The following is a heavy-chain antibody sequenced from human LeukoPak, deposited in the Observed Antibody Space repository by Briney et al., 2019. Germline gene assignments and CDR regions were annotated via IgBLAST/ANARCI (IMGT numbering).Heavy chain of an antibody. CDR2: INPNSGGT. D-gene: IGHD6-19*01. V-gene: IGHV1-2*02. Sequence: ASVKVSCKASGYTFTGYYMHWVRQAPGQGLEWMGWINPNSGGTNYAQKFQGRVTMTRDTSISTAYMELSRLRSDDTAVYYCARAGASGWYAVGAFDIWGQGTMVTVSS. J-gene: IGHJ3*02. CDR3: ARAGASGWYAVGAFDI. CDR1: GYTFTGYY.